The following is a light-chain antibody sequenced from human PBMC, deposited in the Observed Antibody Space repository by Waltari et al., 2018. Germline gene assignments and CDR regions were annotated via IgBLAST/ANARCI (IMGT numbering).Light chain of an antibody. CDR2: DVS. Sequence: QSALTQPASVSGSPGQSITISCTGTSSDVGGYNYVSWYQQHPGKAPKLMIYDVSKRPSGVSNRFSGSKSGNTASLTISGLQAEDEADYYCCSYAGSSTFVVVGGGTKL. V-gene: IGLV2-23*02. CDR1: SSDVGGYNY. J-gene: IGLJ2*01. CDR3: CSYAGSSTFVV.